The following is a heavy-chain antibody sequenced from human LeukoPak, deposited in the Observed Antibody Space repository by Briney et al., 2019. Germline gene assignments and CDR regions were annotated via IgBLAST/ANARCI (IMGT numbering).Heavy chain of an antibody. CDR3: ARVEEAYGSGRRENYYYYYMDV. Sequence: ASETLSLTCTVSGGSISNSNYYWGWIRQPPGKGLEWIGSIYYSGSTYYNPSLKSRVTISVDTSKNQFSLKLRSVTAADTAVYYCARVEEAYGSGRRENYYYYYMDVWGKGTTVTISS. CDR2: IYYSGST. V-gene: IGHV4-39*07. D-gene: IGHD3-10*01. J-gene: IGHJ6*03. CDR1: GGSISNSNYY.